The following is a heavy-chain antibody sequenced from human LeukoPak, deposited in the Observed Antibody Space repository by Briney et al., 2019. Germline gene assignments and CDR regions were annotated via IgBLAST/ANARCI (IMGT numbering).Heavy chain of an antibody. J-gene: IGHJ4*02. CDR3: AAVAGTGDDY. V-gene: IGHV3-21*01. Sequence: GGSLRLSCAASGFTFSSYSMNWVRQTPGKGRKWGSSISSSSSYIYYADSVKGRFTISRDNAKNSLYLQMNSLRAEDTAVYYVAAVAGTGDDYWGQGTLVTVSS. CDR1: GFTFSSYS. D-gene: IGHD6-19*01. CDR2: ISSSSSYI.